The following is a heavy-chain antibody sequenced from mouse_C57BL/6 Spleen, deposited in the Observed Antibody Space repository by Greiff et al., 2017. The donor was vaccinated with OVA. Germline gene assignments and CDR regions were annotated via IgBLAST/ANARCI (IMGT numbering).Heavy chain of an antibody. CDR2: IDPSDSYH. D-gene: IGHD4-1*01. CDR1: GYTFTSYW. V-gene: IGHV1-50*01. CDR3: ARKGSNVYAMDY. J-gene: IGHJ4*01. Sequence: QVQLQQSGAELVKPGASVKLSCKASGYTFTSYWMQWVKQRPGQGLEWIGEIDPSDSYHNYNQKFKGKATMTVDTSSSTAYMQLSSLTSEDAAVYYCARKGSNVYAMDYWGQGTSVTVSS.